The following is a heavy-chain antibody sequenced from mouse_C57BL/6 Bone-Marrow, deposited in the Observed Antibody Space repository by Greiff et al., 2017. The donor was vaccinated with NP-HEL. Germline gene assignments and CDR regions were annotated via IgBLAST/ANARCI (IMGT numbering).Heavy chain of an antibody. D-gene: IGHD6-5*01. CDR3: ARESLSLYYFDY. CDR1: GYSFTSYY. V-gene: IGHV1-66*01. J-gene: IGHJ2*01. CDR2: IYPGSGNT. Sequence: QVQLKESGPELVKPGASVKISCKASGYSFTSYYIHWVKQRPGQGLEWIGWIYPGSGNTKYNEKFKGKATLTADTSSSTAYMQLSSLTSEDSAVYYCARESLSLYYFDYWGQGTTLTVSS.